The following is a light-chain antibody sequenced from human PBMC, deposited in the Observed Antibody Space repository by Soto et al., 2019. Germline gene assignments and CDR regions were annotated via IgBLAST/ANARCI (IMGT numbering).Light chain of an antibody. V-gene: IGKV1-9*01. CDR1: QVISTS. J-gene: IGKJ5*01. CDR3: QQLFDSPIT. Sequence: DIQLTQSPSFLSPSIGESVTIPGRASQVISTSLAWYQLKPGKAPKLLIYAASTLESGVPSRFSGTVSGTEFSLTITSLQPEDFATYYCQQLFDSPITFGQGTRLEIK. CDR2: AAS.